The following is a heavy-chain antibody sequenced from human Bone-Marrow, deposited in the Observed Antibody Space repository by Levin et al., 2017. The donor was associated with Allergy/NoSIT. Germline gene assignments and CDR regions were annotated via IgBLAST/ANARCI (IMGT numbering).Heavy chain of an antibody. CDR3: AKSRSNWGWENFDY. J-gene: IGHJ4*02. Sequence: GGSLRLSCAASGFPFSSYGMHWVRQAPGKGLEWLAVTWYDGSQTYYADSVKGRFSISRDNSKRRLYLDVISLRVEDTGLYYCAKSRSNWGWENFDYWGQGTLVTVSS. D-gene: IGHD7-27*01. V-gene: IGHV3-33*06. CDR2: TWYDGSQT. CDR1: GFPFSSYG.